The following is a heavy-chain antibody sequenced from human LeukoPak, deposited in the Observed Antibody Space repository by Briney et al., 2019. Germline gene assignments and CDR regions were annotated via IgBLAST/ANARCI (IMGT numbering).Heavy chain of an antibody. CDR2: IYYSGST. Sequence: SVTLSLTCTVSGGSISSSSYYWGWIRQPPGKGLEWIGSIYYSGSTYYNPSLKSRVTISVDTSKNQFSLKLSSVTAADTAVYYCARQARDAFDIWGQGTMVTVSS. V-gene: IGHV4-39*01. J-gene: IGHJ3*02. CDR1: GGSISSSSYY. CDR3: ARQARDAFDI.